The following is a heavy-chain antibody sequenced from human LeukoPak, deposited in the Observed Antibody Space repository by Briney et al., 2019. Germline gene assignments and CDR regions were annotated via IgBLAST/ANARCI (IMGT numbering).Heavy chain of an antibody. D-gene: IGHD3-10*01. V-gene: IGHV3-30-3*02. CDR3: SASGSYFGYDY. CDR2: ISYDGSNK. J-gene: IGHJ4*02. Sequence: PGRSLGLSCAAYGFTFSSYAMHWVRQAPGKGLEWVAVISYDGSNKYYADSVKGRFTISRDNSKNTLYLQMNSLRAEDTAVYYCSASGSYFGYDYWGQGTLVTVSS. CDR1: GFTFSSYA.